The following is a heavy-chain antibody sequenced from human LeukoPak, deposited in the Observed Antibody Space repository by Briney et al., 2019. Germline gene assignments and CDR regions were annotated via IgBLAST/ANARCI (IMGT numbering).Heavy chain of an antibody. CDR3: ARTYYDILTGYYY. CDR2: IYYSGST. D-gene: IGHD3-9*01. CDR1: GGSISSSSYY. V-gene: IGHV4-39*01. Sequence: SETLSLTCSVSGGSISSSSYYWGWVRQPPGKGLEWIGSIYYSGSTYYNPSLKSRVTISVDTSRNQFSLKLSSVTAADTALYYCARTYYDILTGYYYWGQGTLVTVSS. J-gene: IGHJ4*02.